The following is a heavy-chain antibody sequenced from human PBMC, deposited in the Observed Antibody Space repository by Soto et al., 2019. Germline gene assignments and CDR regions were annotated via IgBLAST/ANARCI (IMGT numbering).Heavy chain of an antibody. Sequence: ASVKVSCKASGYTFTSYGISWVRQAPGQGLEWMGWISAYNGNTNYAQKLQGRVTITRDTSASTAYMELSSLRSEDTAVYYCASSRILYGDYGAYNYGMDVWGQGTTVTVS. CDR3: ASSRILYGDYGAYNYGMDV. D-gene: IGHD4-17*01. V-gene: IGHV1-18*01. CDR1: GYTFTSYG. CDR2: ISAYNGNT. J-gene: IGHJ6*02.